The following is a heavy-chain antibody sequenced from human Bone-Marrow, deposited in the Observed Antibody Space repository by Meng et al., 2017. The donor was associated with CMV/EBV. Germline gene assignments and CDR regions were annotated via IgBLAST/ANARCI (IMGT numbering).Heavy chain of an antibody. CDR1: GFTFSSYA. CDR3: ARVTGAGWLRFPDV. V-gene: IGHV3-30*04. Sequence: GESLKISCAASGFTFSSYAMHWVRQAPGKGLEWVAVISYDGSNKYYADSVKGRFTISRDNAKNSLYLQMNSLRAEDTAVYYCARVTGAGWLRFPDVWGQGTTVTVSS. CDR2: ISYDGSNK. D-gene: IGHD5-12*01. J-gene: IGHJ6*02.